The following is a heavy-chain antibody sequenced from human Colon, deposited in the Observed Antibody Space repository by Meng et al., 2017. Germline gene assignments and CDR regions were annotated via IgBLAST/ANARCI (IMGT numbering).Heavy chain of an antibody. CDR3: ARRYGSGTYPFDF. CDR2: IYYSENT. J-gene: IGHJ4*02. CDR1: GASIRGGGYY. V-gene: IGHV4-31*03. D-gene: IGHD3-10*01. Sequence: VQLQESGPGLGKPSETLSPTCSVSGASIRGGGYYWSWIRQVPGKGLDLIGYIYYSENTYYKPSLQSRAIISVDTSKNEFSLRLSSVSAADTAVYYCARRYGSGTYPFDFWGQGILVTVSS.